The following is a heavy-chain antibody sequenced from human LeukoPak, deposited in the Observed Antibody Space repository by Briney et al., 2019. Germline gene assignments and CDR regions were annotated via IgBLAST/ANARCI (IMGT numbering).Heavy chain of an antibody. CDR1: GYTFTSYY. CDR2: INPSGGST. D-gene: IGHD3-22*01. J-gene: IGHJ4*02. V-gene: IGHV1-46*01. CDR3: ARDIFDSSGYYTGLDY. Sequence: GASVKVSCKASGYTFTSYYMHWVRQAPGQGLEWMGIINPSGGSTSYAQKFQGRVTMTRDTSTSTVYMELSSLRSEDTAVYYCARDIFDSSGYYTGLDYWGQGTLVTVSS.